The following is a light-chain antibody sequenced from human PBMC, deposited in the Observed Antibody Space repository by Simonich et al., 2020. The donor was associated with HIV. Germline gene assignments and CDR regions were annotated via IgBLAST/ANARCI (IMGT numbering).Light chain of an antibody. CDR2: WAS. CDR3: QQYYSTPPT. Sequence: DIVMTQSPDSLVVSLGERATINSKSSQSVLYSSNNKNYLAWYQQKPGQPPNLLISWASTREFGVPDRFSGSGSGTDFTLTISSLQAEDVAVYYCQQYYSTPPTFGQGTKVEIK. CDR1: QSVLYSSNNKNY. V-gene: IGKV4-1*01. J-gene: IGKJ1*01.